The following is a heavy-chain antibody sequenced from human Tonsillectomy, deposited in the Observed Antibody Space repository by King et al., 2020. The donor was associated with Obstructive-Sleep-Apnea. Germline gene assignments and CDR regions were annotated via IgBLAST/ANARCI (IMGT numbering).Heavy chain of an antibody. V-gene: IGHV3-21*01. D-gene: IGHD5-18*01. CDR3: ARQWLRQVDY. Sequence: VQLVESGGGLVKPGGSLRLSCAASGFTFSSYSMNWVRQAPGKGLEWVSSISSSSSYIYYADSVKGRFTISRDNAKNTLYLQRNSLRAEDTAVYYCARQWLRQVDYWGQGTLVTVSS. CDR1: GFTFSSYS. J-gene: IGHJ4*02. CDR2: ISSSSSYI.